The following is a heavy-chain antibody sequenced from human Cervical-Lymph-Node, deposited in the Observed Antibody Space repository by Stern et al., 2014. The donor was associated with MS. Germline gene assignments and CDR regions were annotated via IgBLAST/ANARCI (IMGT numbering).Heavy chain of an antibody. V-gene: IGHV1-69*01. CDR3: ARNQLGETSGQYSFYGMDV. CDR1: GGTFNSYA. CDR2: ITPICDTK. D-gene: IGHD3-16*01. Sequence: QVQLVQSGAEVKKPGSSVKVSCKASGGTFNSYAISWVRQAPGQGLEWMGGITPICDTKNYTQKLQGRVTITADESATTVYMELSSLSSEDTAVYFCARNQLGETSGQYSFYGMDVWGQGTTVTVSS. J-gene: IGHJ6*02.